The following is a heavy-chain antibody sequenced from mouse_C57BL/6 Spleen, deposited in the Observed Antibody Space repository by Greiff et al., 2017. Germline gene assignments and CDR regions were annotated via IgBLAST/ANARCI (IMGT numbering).Heavy chain of an antibody. CDR3: ARSTMVTTRGLDY. CDR1: GYAFSSSW. Sequence: VKLLQSGPELVKPGASVKISCKASGYAFSSSWMNWVKQRPGKGLEWIGRIYPGDGDTNYNGKFKGKATLTADKSSSTAYMQLSSLTSEDSAVYFCARSTMVTTRGLDYWGQGTTLTVSS. CDR2: IYPGDGDT. J-gene: IGHJ2*01. V-gene: IGHV1-82*01. D-gene: IGHD2-2*01.